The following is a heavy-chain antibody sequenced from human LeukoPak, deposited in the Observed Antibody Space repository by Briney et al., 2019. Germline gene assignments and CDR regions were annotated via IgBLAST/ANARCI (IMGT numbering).Heavy chain of an antibody. CDR3: GKTTVGYSSGQKPAWPVDY. V-gene: IGHV3-23*01. D-gene: IGHD5-18*01. Sequence: GGSLRLSCEASGFTFGSHAMYWVRQAPGKGLEWVAGIFGSCGSPHYADSVKGRFTISRDNSRNTVYLQINSLRADDTAVYYCGKTTVGYSSGQKPAWPVDYWGQGTLVTVSS. CDR2: IFGSCGSP. J-gene: IGHJ4*02. CDR1: GFTFGSHA.